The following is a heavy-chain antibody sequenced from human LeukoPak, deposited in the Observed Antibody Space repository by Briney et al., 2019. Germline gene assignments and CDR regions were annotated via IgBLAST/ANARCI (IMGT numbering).Heavy chain of an antibody. CDR1: GFSVSSNH. J-gene: IGHJ4*02. CDR2: MYIGGTP. Sequence: GGSLRLSCAASGFSVSSNHMNWVRQAPGKGLEWVSVMYIGGTPDYADSVKGRLTISRDNAKNTLYLQMNSLRAEDTAVYYCGSSSSTCCDYWGQGALVTVSS. V-gene: IGHV3-53*01. CDR3: GSSSSTCCDY. D-gene: IGHD2-2*01.